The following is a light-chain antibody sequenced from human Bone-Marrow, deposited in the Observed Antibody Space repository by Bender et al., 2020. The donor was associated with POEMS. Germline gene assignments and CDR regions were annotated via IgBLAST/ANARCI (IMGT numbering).Light chain of an antibody. Sequence: QSALTQPASVSGSPGQSITISCTGTSNDVGGYNYVSWYQQHPGKAPKLMIYEVTKRPSGVSNRFSGSKSANTASLTISGLQAEDEADYYCCSYAGTPYVFGTGTKVTVL. J-gene: IGLJ1*01. CDR1: SNDVGGYNY. CDR2: EVT. CDR3: CSYAGTPYV. V-gene: IGLV2-23*02.